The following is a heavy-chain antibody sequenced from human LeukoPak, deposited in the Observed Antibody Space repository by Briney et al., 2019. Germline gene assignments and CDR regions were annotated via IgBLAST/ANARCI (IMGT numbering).Heavy chain of an antibody. V-gene: IGHV3-49*03. J-gene: IGHJ4*02. D-gene: IGHD3-22*01. CDR1: GFSFSDYY. Sequence: GGSLRLSCVASGFSFSDYYMSWIRQAPGKGLEWVGFIRSKAYGGTTEYAASVKGRFTISRDDSKSIAYLQMNSLKTEDTAVYYCTRGDYYDTSGYYFLFDYWGQGTLVTVSS. CDR3: TRGDYYDTSGYYFLFDY. CDR2: IRSKAYGGTT.